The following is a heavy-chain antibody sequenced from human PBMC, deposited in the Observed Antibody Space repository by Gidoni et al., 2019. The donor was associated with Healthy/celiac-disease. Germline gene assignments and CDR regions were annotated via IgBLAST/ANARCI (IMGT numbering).Heavy chain of an antibody. CDR2: INHSGST. J-gene: IGHJ3*02. CDR3: ARLVAATSSDI. V-gene: IGHV4-34*01. CDR1: GGSCSGYY. Sequence: QVQLQQWGAGLLKPSETLSLTCAVYGGSCSGYYWSWIRQPPGKGLEWIGEINHSGSTNYNPSLKSRVTISVDTSKNQFSLKLSSVTAADTAVYYCARLVAATSSDIWGQGTMVTVSS. D-gene: IGHD2-15*01.